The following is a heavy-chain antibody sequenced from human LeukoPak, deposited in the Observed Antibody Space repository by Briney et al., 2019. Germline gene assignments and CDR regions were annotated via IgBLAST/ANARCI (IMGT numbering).Heavy chain of an antibody. CDR3: ARDSSGRQDAFDI. Sequence: PGGSLRLSCAASGFTFSSYAMRWVRQAPGKGLEWVAVISYDGSNKYYADSVKGRFTISRDNSKNTLYLQMNSLRAEDTAVYYCARDSSGRQDAFDIWGQGTMVTVSS. D-gene: IGHD3-22*01. CDR1: GFTFSSYA. V-gene: IGHV3-30-3*01. J-gene: IGHJ3*02. CDR2: ISYDGSNK.